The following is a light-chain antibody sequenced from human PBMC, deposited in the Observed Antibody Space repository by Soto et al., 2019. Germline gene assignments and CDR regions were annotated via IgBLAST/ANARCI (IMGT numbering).Light chain of an antibody. CDR1: SGDVDASHY. Sequence: QSVLTQPASVSGSPGQSITISCTGTSGDVDASHYVAWYQQHPNKAPIVLIYEVNNRPSGVCDRFSGSKSGNTASLTISGLQAEDEADYYCSSHTPNIPLFGGWTQLTVL. J-gene: IGLJ2*01. CDR3: SSHTPNIPL. V-gene: IGLV2-14*01. CDR2: EVN.